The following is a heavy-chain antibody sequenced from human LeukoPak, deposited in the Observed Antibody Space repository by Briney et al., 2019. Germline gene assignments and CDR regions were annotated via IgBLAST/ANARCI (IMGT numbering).Heavy chain of an antibody. D-gene: IGHD1-7*01. V-gene: IGHV3-7*01. Sequence: GGSLRLSCAASGFTFSSYWMSWVRQAPGKGLEWVANIKQDGSEKYYVDSVKGRFTISSDNAKNSLYLQMNSLRAEDTAVYYCARDNNWNYGGGFDYWGQGTLVTVSS. CDR3: ARDNNWNYGGGFDY. CDR2: IKQDGSEK. J-gene: IGHJ4*02. CDR1: GFTFSSYW.